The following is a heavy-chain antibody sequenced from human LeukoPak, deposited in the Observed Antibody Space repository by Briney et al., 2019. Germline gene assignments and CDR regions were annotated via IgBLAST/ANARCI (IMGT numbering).Heavy chain of an antibody. CDR3: GGSGTSNYFDY. V-gene: IGHV4-31*03. CDR2: IFYSGST. Sequence: SQTLSLTCTVSGGSISSGGYYWNWIRQHPGKGLEWIGYIFYSGSTSYNPSLKGRVAISADMSKNQFSLKLNSVTAADTAVYYCGGSGTSNYFDYWGQGTLVTVTS. CDR1: GGSISSGGYY. D-gene: IGHD3-10*01. J-gene: IGHJ4*02.